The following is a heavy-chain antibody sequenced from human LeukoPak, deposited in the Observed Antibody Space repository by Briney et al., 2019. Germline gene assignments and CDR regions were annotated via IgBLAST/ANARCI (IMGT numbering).Heavy chain of an antibody. Sequence: GGSLRLSCTASGFTFGDYAMSLFRQAPGKGLEWVGFIRCKAYGGTSEYAASVKGRLTISRDDSKSIAYLQMNSLKTEDTAVYYCTTPLGYCSGGSCYSAFDIWGQGTMVTVSS. J-gene: IGHJ3*02. CDR1: GFTFGDYA. V-gene: IGHV3-49*03. D-gene: IGHD2-15*01. CDR2: IRCKAYGGTS. CDR3: TTPLGYCSGGSCYSAFDI.